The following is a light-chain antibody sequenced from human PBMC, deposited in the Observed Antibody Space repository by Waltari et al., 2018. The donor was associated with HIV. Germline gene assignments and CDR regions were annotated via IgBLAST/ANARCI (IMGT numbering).Light chain of an antibody. V-gene: IGLV1-47*01. CDR3: ATWDDTLSAWV. Sequence: QSVLTQPPPASGTPGHSVPLSCSGSLSTTGPYFKYWYQQFPGTAPKLLIYRNDQRPSGVPDRFSGSKSGTSASLAISGLRSEDEADYYCATWDDTLSAWVFSGGTKLTVL. CDR1: LSTTGPYF. CDR2: RND. J-gene: IGLJ2*01.